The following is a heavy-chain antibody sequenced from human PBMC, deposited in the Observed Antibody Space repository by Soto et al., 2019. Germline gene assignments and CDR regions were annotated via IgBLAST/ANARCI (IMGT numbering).Heavy chain of an antibody. CDR1: GFTFTSSA. J-gene: IGHJ3*02. D-gene: IGHD3-22*01. CDR2: IVVGSGNT. Sequence: SVKVSCKASGFTFTSSAVQWVRQARGQRLEWIGWIVVGSGNTNYAQKFQERVTITRDMSTSTAYMELSSLRSEDTAVYYCAADRYYYDSSGYYYGGDAFDIWGQGTMVTVSS. CDR3: AADRYYYDSSGYYYGGDAFDI. V-gene: IGHV1-58*01.